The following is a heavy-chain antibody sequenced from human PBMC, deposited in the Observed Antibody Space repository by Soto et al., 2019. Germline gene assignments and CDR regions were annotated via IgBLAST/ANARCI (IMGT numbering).Heavy chain of an antibody. D-gene: IGHD3-10*01. CDR2: ISHSGSST. CDR1: GVTFSNYA. V-gene: IGHV3-23*01. Sequence: EVQFLESGGGSVQPGGSLRLSCAASGVTFSNYAMNWVRQAPGKGLEWVSGISHSGSSTYYADSVKGRFTISRDNSKNTLFLQMNSLTAEDTAVYYCAKGSWVHHGSEGGNWLDPWGQGTLVTVSS. J-gene: IGHJ5*02. CDR3: AKGSWVHHGSEGGNWLDP.